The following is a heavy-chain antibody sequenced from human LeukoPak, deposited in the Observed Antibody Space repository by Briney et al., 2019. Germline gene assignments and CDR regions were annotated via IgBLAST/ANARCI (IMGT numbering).Heavy chain of an antibody. CDR1: GFTFSSYG. J-gene: IGHJ4*02. D-gene: IGHD6-19*01. CDR2: ISGSGGST. CDR3: AKDNKARIAVAGAGGVC. Sequence: PGRSLRLSCAASGFTFSSYGMHWVRQAPGKGLEWVSAISGSGGSTYYADSVKGRFTISRDNSKNTLYLQMNSLRAEDTAVYYCAKDNKARIAVAGAGGVCWGQGTLVTVSS. V-gene: IGHV3-23*01.